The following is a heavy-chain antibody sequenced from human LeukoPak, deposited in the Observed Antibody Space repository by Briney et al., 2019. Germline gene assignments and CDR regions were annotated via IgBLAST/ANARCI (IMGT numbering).Heavy chain of an antibody. CDR2: ISGSSSII. D-gene: IGHD3-10*01. CDR3: ARARPYGSGRNWFDP. V-gene: IGHV3-48*04. J-gene: IGHJ5*02. Sequence: GGSLRPSCAASGFPFSGYSMNWVRQAPGKGLEWVSYISGSSSIIYYADSVKGRFTISRDNAKNSLYLLMNSLRAEDTAVYYCARARPYGSGRNWFDPWGQGVLVTVSS. CDR1: GFPFSGYS.